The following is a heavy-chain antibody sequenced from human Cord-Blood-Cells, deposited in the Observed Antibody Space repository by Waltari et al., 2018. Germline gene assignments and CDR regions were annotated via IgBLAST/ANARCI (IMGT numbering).Heavy chain of an antibody. CDR2: NNHSGST. J-gene: IGHJ6*02. V-gene: IGHV4-34*01. Sequence: QVQLQRRAAGLLKPSETLSLTCAFYGGSFGGYYWSWIRHPQGQGLEWIGENNHSGSTNYNPSLKSRVTISVDTSKNQFSLKLSSVTAADTAVYYCARGRGSSWYYYYYYGMDVWGQGTTVTVSS. CDR1: GGSFGGYY. CDR3: ARGRGSSWYYYYYYGMDV. D-gene: IGHD6-13*01.